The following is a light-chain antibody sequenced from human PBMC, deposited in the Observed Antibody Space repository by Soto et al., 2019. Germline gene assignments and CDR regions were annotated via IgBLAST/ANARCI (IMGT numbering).Light chain of an antibody. CDR3: QQYNSYST. V-gene: IGKV1-5*03. CDR2: KAC. J-gene: IGKJ3*01. Sequence: DIQMTQSPSTLSASVGDRVTITCRASQSISSWLAWYQQKPGKAPKLLIYKACSLESGVPSRFSGSGSGTEFTLTISSLQPDDFATYYCQQYNSYSTFGPGTKVDIK. CDR1: QSISSW.